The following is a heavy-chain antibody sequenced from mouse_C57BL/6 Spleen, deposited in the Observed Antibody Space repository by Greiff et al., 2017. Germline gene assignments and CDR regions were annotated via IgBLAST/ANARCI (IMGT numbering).Heavy chain of an antibody. CDR3: TTSYYDCYAWFAY. CDR1: GFNINDYY. J-gene: IGHJ3*01. V-gene: IGHV14-1*01. CDR2: IDPEDGDT. D-gene: IGHD2-4*01. Sequence: EVQLQQSGAELVRPGASVKLSCTASGFNINDYYMHWVKQRPEQGLEWIGRIDPEDGDTEYAPKFQGKANMTADTSSNTAYLQLSSLTSEDTAVYYFTTSYYDCYAWFAYWGQGTLVTVSA.